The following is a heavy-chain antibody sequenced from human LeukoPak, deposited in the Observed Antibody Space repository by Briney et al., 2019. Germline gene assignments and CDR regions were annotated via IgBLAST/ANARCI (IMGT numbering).Heavy chain of an antibody. Sequence: GGSLRLSCAASGFTFSSYGMHWVRQAPGKGLEWVSAISGSGGSTYYADSVKGRFTISRDNSKNTLYLQMNSLRAEDTAVYYCAKDQRMVERLGWFDPWGQGTLVTVSS. J-gene: IGHJ5*02. CDR3: AKDQRMVERLGWFDP. CDR1: GFTFSSYG. D-gene: IGHD1-1*01. V-gene: IGHV3-23*01. CDR2: ISGSGGST.